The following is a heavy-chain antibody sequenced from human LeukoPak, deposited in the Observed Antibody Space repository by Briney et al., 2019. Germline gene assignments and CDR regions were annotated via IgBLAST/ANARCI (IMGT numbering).Heavy chain of an antibody. Sequence: PGGSLRLSCVASGFTFSTYAMSWVRQAPGKGLEWVSAISGSGGSTYYADSVKGRFTISRDNSKNTLYLQMNSLRAEDTAVYYCAKDRGLAAAGPPTYFFDYWGQGTLVTVSS. V-gene: IGHV3-23*01. J-gene: IGHJ4*02. CDR1: GFTFSTYA. CDR2: ISGSGGST. D-gene: IGHD6-13*01. CDR3: AKDRGLAAAGPPTYFFDY.